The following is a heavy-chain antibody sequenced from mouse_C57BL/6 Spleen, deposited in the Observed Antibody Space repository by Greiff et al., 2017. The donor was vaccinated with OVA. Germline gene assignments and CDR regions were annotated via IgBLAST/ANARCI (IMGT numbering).Heavy chain of an antibody. Sequence: VLLQQSGPELVKPGASVKIPCKASGYTFTDYNMDWVKQSHGKSLEWIGDINPNNGGTIYNQKFKGKATLTVDKSSSTAYKELRSLTSEDTAVYYCARSFYDYASWFAYWGQGTLVTVSA. J-gene: IGHJ3*01. CDR1: GYTFTDYN. V-gene: IGHV1-18*01. D-gene: IGHD2-4*01. CDR3: ARSFYDYASWFAY. CDR2: INPNNGGT.